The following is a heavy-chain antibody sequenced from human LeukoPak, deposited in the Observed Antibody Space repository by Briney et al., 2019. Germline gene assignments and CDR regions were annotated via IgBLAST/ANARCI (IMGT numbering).Heavy chain of an antibody. CDR1: GFTFSSYS. CDR2: ISSSSSYI. D-gene: IGHD4/OR15-4a*01. Sequence: GGSLRLSCAASGFTFSSYSMNWVRQAPGKGLEWVSSISSSSSYIYYADSVKGRFTISRDNAKNSLYLQMNKLRADDTALYYCARASVLGPNTDYWGQGTLVTVSS. J-gene: IGHJ4*02. V-gene: IGHV3-21*01. CDR3: ARASVLGPNTDY.